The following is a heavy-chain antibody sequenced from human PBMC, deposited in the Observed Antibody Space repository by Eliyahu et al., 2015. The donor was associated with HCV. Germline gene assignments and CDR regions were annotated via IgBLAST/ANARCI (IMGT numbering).Heavy chain of an antibody. CDR2: MNPNSGNT. Sequence: QVQLVQSGAEVKKPGASVKVSCKASGYTFTSYDINWGRQATGQGLEWMGWMNPNSGNTGXAQKFQGRVTMTRNTSISTAYMELSSLRSEDTAVYYCARGRSHVEMATIYYWGQGTLVTVSS. D-gene: IGHD5-24*01. J-gene: IGHJ4*02. CDR3: ARGRSHVEMATIYY. CDR1: GYTFTSYD. V-gene: IGHV1-8*01.